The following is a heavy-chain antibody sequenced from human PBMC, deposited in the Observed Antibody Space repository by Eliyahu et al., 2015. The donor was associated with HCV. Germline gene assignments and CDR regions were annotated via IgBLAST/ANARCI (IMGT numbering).Heavy chain of an antibody. J-gene: IGHJ5*02. CDR2: IRWNSGTI. Sequence: EVQLVESGGGLVQPGRSLRLSCAASGFXFDDYAMPWVRQAPGKGLEWVSGIRWNSGTIGYADSVKGRFTISRDNAKNSLYLQMNSLRAEDTALYYCAKEAASSGYNWFDPWGQGTLVTVSS. V-gene: IGHV3-9*01. CDR3: AKEAASSGYNWFDP. D-gene: IGHD3-10*01. CDR1: GFXFDDYA.